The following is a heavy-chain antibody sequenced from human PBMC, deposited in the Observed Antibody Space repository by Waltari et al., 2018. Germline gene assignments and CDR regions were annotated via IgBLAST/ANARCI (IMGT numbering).Heavy chain of an antibody. CDR1: GYTFTSYD. CDR3: ARVHDYDFWSGYYMDV. CDR2: MNPNSGNT. D-gene: IGHD3-3*01. J-gene: IGHJ6*03. V-gene: IGHV1-8*03. Sequence: QVQLVQSGAEVKKPGASVKVSCKASGYTFTSYDINWVRQATGQGLEWMGWMNPNSGNTGYAQKFQGRVTITRNTSISTAYMELSSLRSEDTAVYYCARVHDYDFWSGYYMDVWGKGTTVTISS.